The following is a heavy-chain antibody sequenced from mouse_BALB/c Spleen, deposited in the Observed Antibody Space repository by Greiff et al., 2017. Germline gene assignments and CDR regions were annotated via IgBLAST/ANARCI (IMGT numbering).Heavy chain of an antibody. Sequence: EVLLVESGGGLVKPGGSLKLSCAASGFTFSSYGMSWVRQTPDKRLELVATINSNGGSTYYPDSVKGRFTISRDNAKNTLYLQMSSLKSEDTAMYYCARDSLTGGYAMDYWGQGTSVTVSA. J-gene: IGHJ4*01. CDR3: ARDSLTGGYAMDY. D-gene: IGHD4-1*01. CDR1: GFTFSSYG. V-gene: IGHV5-6-3*01. CDR2: INSNGGST.